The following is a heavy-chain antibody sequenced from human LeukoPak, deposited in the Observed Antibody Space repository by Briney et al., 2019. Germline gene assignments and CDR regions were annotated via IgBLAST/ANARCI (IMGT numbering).Heavy chain of an antibody. J-gene: IGHJ4*02. D-gene: IGHD4-11*01. CDR1: GYTSTNYD. CDR2: MNPTIGNT. Sequence: GASVKASCKASGYTSTNYDINWVREATGQGLEWMGWMNPTIGNTGYAQKFQGRVTMTRNTSISTAYMELSSLRSEDTAVYYCARERGRYSNTVDYWGQGSLVTVSS. V-gene: IGHV1-8*01. CDR3: ARERGRYSNTVDY.